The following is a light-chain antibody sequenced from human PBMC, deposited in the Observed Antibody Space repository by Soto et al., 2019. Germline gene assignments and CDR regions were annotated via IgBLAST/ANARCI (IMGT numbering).Light chain of an antibody. V-gene: IGLV1-40*01. J-gene: IGLJ1*01. CDR1: SCNIGAGYD. CDR3: QFYDTILSARYV. CDR2: GNT. Sequence: QSVLTQPPSVSGAPGQSVTISCTGTSCNIGAGYDVHWYQQRPGTAPKLLIFGNTNRPSGVPDRFSGSKSGTSASLAITGVQEDDDRDYYCQFYDTILSARYVFGTGTKVTVL.